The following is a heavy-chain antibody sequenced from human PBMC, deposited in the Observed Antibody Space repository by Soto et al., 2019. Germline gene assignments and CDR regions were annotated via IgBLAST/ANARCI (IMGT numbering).Heavy chain of an antibody. CDR1: GFTFSSYV. V-gene: IGHV3-30*14. D-gene: IGHD3-3*01. Sequence: GSLRLSCAASGFTFSSYVIHWVRQAPGKGLEWVALISTDGTDKYYPDSVRGRFTISRDNSKNTLYLQMNSLRAEDTAVYYCASGWRVDAFDIWGQGTMVTVSS. CDR2: ISTDGTDK. CDR3: ASGWRVDAFDI. J-gene: IGHJ3*02.